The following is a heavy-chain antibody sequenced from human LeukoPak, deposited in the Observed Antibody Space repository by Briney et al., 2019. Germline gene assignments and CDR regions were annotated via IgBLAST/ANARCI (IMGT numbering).Heavy chain of an antibody. CDR2: IIPFFGPA. J-gene: IGHJ5*02. V-gene: IGHV1-69*05. CDR3: AREGYISHANGEYWFDP. D-gene: IGHD2-8*01. CDR1: GGTFTNYA. Sequence: SVKVSCKASGGTFTNYAISWVRQAPGQGLEWVGGIIPFFGPANYAQRFQGRVTITTDESTTTAYMELSSLRSEDSAVYYCAREGYISHANGEYWFDPWGQGTLVTVSS.